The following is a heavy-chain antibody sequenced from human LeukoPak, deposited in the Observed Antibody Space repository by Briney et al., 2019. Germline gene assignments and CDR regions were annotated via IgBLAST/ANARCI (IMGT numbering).Heavy chain of an antibody. D-gene: IGHD2-2*01. Sequence: GGSLRLSCTASGFTFSSYEMNWVRQAPGKGLEWVSYISSSGSTIYYADSVKGRFTISRDNAKNSLYLQMNSLRAEDTAVYYCARDFVVVVPAAMRFYYYYGMDVWGQGTTVTVSS. CDR1: GFTFSSYE. J-gene: IGHJ6*02. CDR2: ISSSGSTI. CDR3: ARDFVVVVPAAMRFYYYYGMDV. V-gene: IGHV3-48*03.